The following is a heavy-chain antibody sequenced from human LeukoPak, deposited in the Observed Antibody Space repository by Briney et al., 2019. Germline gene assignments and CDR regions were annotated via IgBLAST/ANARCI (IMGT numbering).Heavy chain of an antibody. CDR2: IYTSGTT. CDR1: GGSISSYY. J-gene: IGHJ4*02. V-gene: IGHV4-4*07. D-gene: IGHD2-21*02. CDR3: ARGPYCGGDCYVDY. Sequence: SETLSLTCTVSGGSISSYYWSWIRQPAGKGLEWIGRIYTSGTTNYNPSLKSRLTISVDTSKNQFSLKVSSVTAADTAVYYCARGPYCGGDCYVDYWGQGTLATVSS.